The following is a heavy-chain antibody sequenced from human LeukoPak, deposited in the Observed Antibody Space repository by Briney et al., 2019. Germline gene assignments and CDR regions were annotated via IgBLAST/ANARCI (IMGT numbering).Heavy chain of an antibody. J-gene: IGHJ4*02. Sequence: GGSLRLSCAASGFTFSSYAMNWVRQAPGKGLEWVSAITGSGGRTYYADSVKGRFTISRDNSKNTLYLQMNSLRAEDTAVYYCANQLWFGELFFDYWGQGTLVTVSS. CDR3: ANQLWFGELFFDY. D-gene: IGHD3-10*01. CDR2: ITGSGGRT. V-gene: IGHV3-23*01. CDR1: GFTFSSYA.